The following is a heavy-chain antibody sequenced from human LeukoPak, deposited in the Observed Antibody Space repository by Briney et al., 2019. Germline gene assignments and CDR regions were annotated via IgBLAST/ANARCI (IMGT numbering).Heavy chain of an antibody. Sequence: GSLRLSCVVSGVTFSKYVMSWIRQPPGKGLEWIGYIYYSGTTNYNPSLKSRVTISVDTSKNQFSLKLSSVTAADTAVYYCARGVYIAAAQYGYWGQGTLVTVSS. V-gene: IGHV4-59*01. CDR1: GVTFSKYV. CDR2: IYYSGTT. CDR3: ARGVYIAAAQYGY. D-gene: IGHD6-13*01. J-gene: IGHJ4*02.